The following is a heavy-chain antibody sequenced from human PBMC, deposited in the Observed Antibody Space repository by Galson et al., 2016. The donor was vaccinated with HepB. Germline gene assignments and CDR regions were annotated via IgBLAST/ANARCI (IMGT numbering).Heavy chain of an antibody. CDR1: GFSLSTYG. J-gene: IGHJ3*02. D-gene: IGHD3-22*01. Sequence: SLRLSCAASGFSLSTYGVHWVRQAPGKGLEWVAVISYDGSNKYQADSVKGRFTISRDNAKNSLYLQMNSLRAGDTALYYCAKSSGYYFVDSFDMWGQGTMVTVSS. V-gene: IGHV3-30*18. CDR2: ISYDGSNK. CDR3: AKSSGYYFVDSFDM.